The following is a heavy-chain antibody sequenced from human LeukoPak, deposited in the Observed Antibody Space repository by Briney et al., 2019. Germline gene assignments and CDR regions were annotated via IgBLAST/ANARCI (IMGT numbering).Heavy chain of an antibody. CDR1: GFTVSSNY. CDR3: ARQYCGSTSCFVDY. Sequence: GGSLRLSCAASGFTVSSNYMSWIRQAPGKGLEWASYISSDSVTIYYADSVKGRFTISRDNAKNSLYLQMNSLRAEDTAVYYCARQYCGSTSCFVDYWGQGTLVTVSS. CDR2: ISSDSVTI. V-gene: IGHV3-11*01. D-gene: IGHD2-2*01. J-gene: IGHJ4*02.